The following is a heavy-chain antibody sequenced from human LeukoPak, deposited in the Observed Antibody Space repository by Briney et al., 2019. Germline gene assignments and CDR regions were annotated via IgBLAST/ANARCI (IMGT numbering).Heavy chain of an antibody. CDR1: GFTFSSYS. Sequence: PGGSLRLSCAASGFTFSSYSMNWVRQAPGKGLEWVSSISSSSYIYYADSVKGRFTISRDNAKNSLYLQMNSLRAEDTAAYYCARGQTGTTWGGFDYWGQGTLVIVSS. CDR2: ISSSSYI. J-gene: IGHJ4*02. V-gene: IGHV3-21*01. D-gene: IGHD1-1*01. CDR3: ARGQTGTTWGGFDY.